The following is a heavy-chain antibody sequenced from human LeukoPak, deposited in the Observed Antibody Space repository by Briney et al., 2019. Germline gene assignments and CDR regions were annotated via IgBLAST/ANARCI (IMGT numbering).Heavy chain of an antibody. D-gene: IGHD2-21*02. CDR1: GFTVSSNY. CDR3: ARDNSVRDTAWWFDP. J-gene: IGHJ5*02. Sequence: PGGSLRLSCAASGFTVSSNYMSWVRQAPGKGLEWVSVIYSGGSTYYADSVKGRFTISRDNSKNTLYLQMNSLRAEDTAVYYCARDNSVRDTAWWFDPWGQGTRVTVSS. V-gene: IGHV3-66*01. CDR2: IYSGGST.